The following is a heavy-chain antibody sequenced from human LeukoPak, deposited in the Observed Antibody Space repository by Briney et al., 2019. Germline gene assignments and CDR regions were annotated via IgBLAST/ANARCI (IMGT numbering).Heavy chain of an antibody. J-gene: IGHJ4*02. CDR3: ATVGSYFLTSFDH. Sequence: GASVRVSCKTSGYTFTAYHIHWMRLAPGQGLEWMGWINPRIDETTFAPKFQGRVAMTTDTSLTTAYVELSSLTSDDTAVYFCATVGSYFLTSFDHCGLGTLVTVSS. D-gene: IGHD3-10*01. CDR1: GYTFTAYH. V-gene: IGHV1-2*02. CDR2: INPRIDET.